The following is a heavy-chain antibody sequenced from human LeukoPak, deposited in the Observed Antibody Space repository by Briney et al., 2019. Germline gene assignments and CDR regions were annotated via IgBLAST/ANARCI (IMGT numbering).Heavy chain of an antibody. J-gene: IGHJ4*02. D-gene: IGHD6-19*01. Sequence: GASLKISCQGPGSSFTNYWIVWVRQMPGQGLEYMGIIHPGDSNTKYSPSFEGQVIISVDKSISTAYLQWSSLKASDSAIYYCARRRGDTVAGPDYWGQGTLVTVSS. CDR3: ARRRGDTVAGPDY. V-gene: IGHV5-51*01. CDR2: IHPGDSNT. CDR1: GSSFTNYW.